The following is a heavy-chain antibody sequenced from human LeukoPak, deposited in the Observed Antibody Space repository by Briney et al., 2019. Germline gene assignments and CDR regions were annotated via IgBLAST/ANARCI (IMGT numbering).Heavy chain of an antibody. CDR2: ISSSGSTI. CDR3: ARVTASDAFDI. V-gene: IGHV3-48*03. D-gene: IGHD3-16*01. J-gene: IGHJ3*02. CDR1: GFTFSSYE. Sequence: GGSLRLSCAASGFTFSSYEMNWVRQAPGKGLEWVSYISSSGSTIYYADSVKGRFTISRDNAKNSLYLQMNSLRAEDTAVYYCARVTASDAFDIWGQGTMVIVSS.